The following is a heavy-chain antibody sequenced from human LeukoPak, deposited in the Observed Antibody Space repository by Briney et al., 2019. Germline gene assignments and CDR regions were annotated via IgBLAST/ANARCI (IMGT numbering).Heavy chain of an antibody. Sequence: GASVKVSCKAFGYTFTSYGISWVRQAPGQGLEWMGWISAYNGNTNYAQKLQGRVTMTTDTSTGTAYMELRSLRSDDTAVYYCARIVPAAMSNWFDPWGQGTLVTVSS. V-gene: IGHV1-18*01. CDR2: ISAYNGNT. CDR3: ARIVPAAMSNWFDP. J-gene: IGHJ5*02. CDR1: GYTFTSYG. D-gene: IGHD2-2*01.